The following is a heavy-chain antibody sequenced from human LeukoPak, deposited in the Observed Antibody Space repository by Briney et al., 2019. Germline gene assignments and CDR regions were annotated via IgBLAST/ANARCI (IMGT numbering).Heavy chain of an antibody. CDR1: GFTFSSYW. J-gene: IGHJ4*02. Sequence: GGSLRLSCAASGFTFSSYWMSWVRQAPGKGLEWVANIKQDGSEKYYVDSVKGRFTISRDNAKNSLYLQMNSLRAEDTAVYYCAREAPHVYYGSGSYPDYWGQGTLVTVSS. V-gene: IGHV3-7*01. D-gene: IGHD3-10*01. CDR3: AREAPHVYYGSGSYPDY. CDR2: IKQDGSEK.